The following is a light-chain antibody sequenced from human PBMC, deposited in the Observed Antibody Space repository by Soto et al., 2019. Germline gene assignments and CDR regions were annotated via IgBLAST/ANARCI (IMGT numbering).Light chain of an antibody. V-gene: IGLV2-14*01. Sequence: SALTQPASGSGSPGQSITISCTGTSSDVGLYDYVSWYQQHPGKAPQLMIYAVSNRPSGVSNRFSASKSGNTASLFISGLQAEDEADYYCSSYTSDSSYVFGSGTKVTVL. CDR1: SSDVGLYDY. CDR2: AVS. J-gene: IGLJ1*01. CDR3: SSYTSDSSYV.